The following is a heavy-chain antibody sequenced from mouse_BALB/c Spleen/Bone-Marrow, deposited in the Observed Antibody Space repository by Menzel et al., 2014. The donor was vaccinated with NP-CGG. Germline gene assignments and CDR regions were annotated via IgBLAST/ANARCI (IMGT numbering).Heavy chain of an antibody. D-gene: IGHD2-3*01. CDR1: GYAFTDYL. CDR2: INPGSGST. Sequence: VQLQESGAELVRPGTSVKVSCKASGYAFTDYLMEWLKQGPGQGLEWIGVINPGSGSTNYNEKFKDKATLTADKSSSTAYMQLSSLTPDDSAVYFCARYDGYFDYWGQGTILTVSS. J-gene: IGHJ2*01. CDR3: ARYDGYFDY. V-gene: IGHV1-54*01.